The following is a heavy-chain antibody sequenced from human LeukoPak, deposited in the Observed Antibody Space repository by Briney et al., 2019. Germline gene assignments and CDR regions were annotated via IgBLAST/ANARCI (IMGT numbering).Heavy chain of an antibody. D-gene: IGHD3-10*01. CDR3: ARAPYGSGSYYNV. CDR1: GFTVSSNY. CDR2: IYSGGST. Sequence: GGSLRLSCAASGFTVSSNYMSWVRQAPGKGLEWVSVIYSGGSTYYADSVKGRFTISRDNSKNTLYLQMNSLRAEDTAVYYCARAPYGSGSYYNVGGQGTLVTVSS. J-gene: IGHJ4*02. V-gene: IGHV3-66*01.